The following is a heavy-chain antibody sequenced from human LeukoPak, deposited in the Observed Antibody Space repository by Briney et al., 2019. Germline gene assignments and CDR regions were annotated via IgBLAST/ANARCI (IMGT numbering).Heavy chain of an antibody. J-gene: IGHJ4*02. CDR3: AKDAGTCHSDGCWKPIDY. CDR2: INSHGTGT. CDR1: GFTFSSYF. Sequence: PGGSLRLSCAATGFTFSSYFMNWIRQAPGKGLVWVSRINSHGTGTYADSVKGRFTISRDNANNTLYLQMNSLRADDTATYYCAKDAGTCHSDGCWKPIDYWGQGALVTVSS. D-gene: IGHD2-15*01. V-gene: IGHV3-74*01.